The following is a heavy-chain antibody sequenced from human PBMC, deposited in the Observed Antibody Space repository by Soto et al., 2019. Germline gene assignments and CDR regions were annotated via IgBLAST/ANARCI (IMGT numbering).Heavy chain of an antibody. Sequence: EVQLVESGGGLIQPGGSLRLSCAASGFAVSSKYMTWVRQAPGKGLEWVSVIYGGGTTYYADSVKGRFTISRDTSKNTLYLQMNSLRAECTAVYYCVQTTGWPGFAFWGQGTLVTVSS. CDR1: GFAVSSKY. CDR2: IYGGGTT. J-gene: IGHJ4*02. V-gene: IGHV3-53*01. CDR3: VQTTGWPGFAF. D-gene: IGHD6-19*01.